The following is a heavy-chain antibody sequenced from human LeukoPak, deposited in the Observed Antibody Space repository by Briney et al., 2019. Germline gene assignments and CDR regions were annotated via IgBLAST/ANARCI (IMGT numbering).Heavy chain of an antibody. D-gene: IGHD5-24*01. CDR1: GGSISSYY. CDR2: IYYSGST. Sequence: SETLSLTCTVSGGSISSYYWSWIRQHPGKGLEWIGYIYYSGSTYYNPSLKSRVTISVDTSKNQFSLKLSSVTAADTAVYYCARDSPLASNYYGMDVWGQGTTVTVSS. J-gene: IGHJ6*02. V-gene: IGHV4-59*06. CDR3: ARDSPLASNYYGMDV.